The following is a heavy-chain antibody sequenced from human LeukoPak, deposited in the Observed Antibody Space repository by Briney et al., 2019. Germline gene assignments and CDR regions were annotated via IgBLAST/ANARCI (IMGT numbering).Heavy chain of an antibody. V-gene: IGHV1-18*01. D-gene: IGHD3-10*01. CDR1: GYTFTSYG. CDR3: ARLGGYYGSGSYLGEHMDV. CDR2: ISAYNGNT. Sequence: ASVKVSCKASGYTFTSYGISWVRQAPGQGLEWMGWISAYNGNTNYAQKLQGRVTMTTDTSTSTAYMELRSLRSDDAAVYYCARLGGYYGSGSYLGEHMDVWGKGTTVTISS. J-gene: IGHJ6*03.